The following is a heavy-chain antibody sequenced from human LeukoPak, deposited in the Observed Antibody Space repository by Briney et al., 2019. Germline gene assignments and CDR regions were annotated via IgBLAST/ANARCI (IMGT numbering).Heavy chain of an antibody. J-gene: IGHJ5*02. Sequence: SETLSLTCTVSDGSISGYYWSWIRQPPGKGLEWVGYIYYSGDTNYNPSLKNRVTLSVDTSRNQLSPQLSSVTTADTAVYYCVRGPYAASISTWFDPWSQRTLVIVSS. CDR3: VRGPYAASISTWFDP. V-gene: IGHV4-59*01. CDR1: DGSISGYY. CDR2: IYYSGDT. D-gene: IGHD4/OR15-4a*01.